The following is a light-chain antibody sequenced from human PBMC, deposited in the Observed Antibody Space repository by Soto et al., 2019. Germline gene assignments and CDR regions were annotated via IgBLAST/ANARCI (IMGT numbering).Light chain of an antibody. V-gene: IGLV2-14*01. CDR1: SSDVGGYNY. CDR2: DVS. J-gene: IGLJ3*02. CDR3: RSYTSTNSWG. Sequence: QSALTQSASVSGSPGQSITISCTGTSSDVGGYNYVSWYQQHPGKAPKLIIYDVSTRPSGVFTRFAGSKSGNTASLTISGLQAEDEADYSCRSYTSTNSWGFGGGTKLTVL.